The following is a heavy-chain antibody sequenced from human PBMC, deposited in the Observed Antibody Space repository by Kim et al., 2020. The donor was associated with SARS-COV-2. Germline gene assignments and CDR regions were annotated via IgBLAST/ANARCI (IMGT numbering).Heavy chain of an antibody. Sequence: TDSNPSLKSRVTISVDTSKNQFSLKLSSVTAADTAVYYCARVVRGVLDDWGQGTLVTVSS. CDR3: ARVVRGVLDD. V-gene: IGHV4-31*02. J-gene: IGHJ4*02. CDR2: T. D-gene: IGHD3-10*01.